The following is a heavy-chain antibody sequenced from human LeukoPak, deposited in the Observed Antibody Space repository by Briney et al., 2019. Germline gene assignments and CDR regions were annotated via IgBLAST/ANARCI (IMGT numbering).Heavy chain of an antibody. CDR2: ITRSSNTI. CDR1: GFTFSTYS. Sequence: GGSLRLSCVDSGFTFSTYSMNWVRQAPGKGLEWVSYITRSSNTIHYADSVKGRFTVSRDNAKNSLSLQMNSLRAEDTAVYYCAKDHYYGSGSYWFDYWGQGTLVTVSS. V-gene: IGHV3-48*04. J-gene: IGHJ4*02. D-gene: IGHD3-10*01. CDR3: AKDHYYGSGSYWFDY.